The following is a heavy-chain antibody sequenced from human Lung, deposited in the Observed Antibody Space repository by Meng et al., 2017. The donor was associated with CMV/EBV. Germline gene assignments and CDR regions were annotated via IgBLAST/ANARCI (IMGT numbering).Heavy chain of an antibody. V-gene: IGHV3-21*01. J-gene: IGHJ4*02. Sequence: GGSLRLXRAGSGFTFGSHSMNWVRQAPGKGLEWVSSISTSSSYIYYADSVKGRFTVSRDNARKSLYLEMNSLRAEDTAVYYCAREKSNYGDHYFDFWGQGXLVTVSS. CDR1: GFTFGSHS. D-gene: IGHD4-11*01. CDR3: AREKSNYGDHYFDF. CDR2: ISTSSSYI.